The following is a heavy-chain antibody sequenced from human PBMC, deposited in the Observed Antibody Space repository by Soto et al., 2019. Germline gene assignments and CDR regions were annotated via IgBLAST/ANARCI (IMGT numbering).Heavy chain of an antibody. CDR3: ARDESNYYDSSGYYDNYYYGMDV. Sequence: QVQLVESGGGVVQPGRSLRLSCAASGFTFSSYAMHWVRQAPGKGLEWVAVISYDGSNKYYADSVKGRFTISRDNSKNTLYLQMNSLRAEDTAVYYCARDESNYYDSSGYYDNYYYGMDVWGQGTTVTVSS. V-gene: IGHV3-30-3*01. J-gene: IGHJ6*02. D-gene: IGHD3-22*01. CDR2: ISYDGSNK. CDR1: GFTFSSYA.